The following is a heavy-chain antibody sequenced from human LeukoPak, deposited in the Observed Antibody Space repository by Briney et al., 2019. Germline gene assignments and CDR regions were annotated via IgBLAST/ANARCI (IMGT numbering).Heavy chain of an antibody. J-gene: IGHJ4*02. CDR2: ISYSGYT. CDR3: ARGRNDNGGMFFDS. D-gene: IGHD4-23*01. CDR1: GGSIRSYY. Sequence: SETLSLTCTVSGGSIRSYYWNWIRQAPGKGLEWVGFISYSGYTSYSPSLKSRVAISVDTAKSQFSLRLNSMTATDTAIYYCARGRNDNGGMFFDSWDQGNLVTVSS. V-gene: IGHV4-59*01.